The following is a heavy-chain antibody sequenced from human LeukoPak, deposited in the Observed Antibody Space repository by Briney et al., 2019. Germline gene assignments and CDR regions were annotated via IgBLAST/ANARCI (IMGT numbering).Heavy chain of an antibody. CDR3: AKGGIMITFGGVLAF. J-gene: IGHJ4*02. V-gene: IGHV3-74*01. Sequence: GGSLRLSCAASGFTFSSYWMHWVRQAPGKGLVWVSRINSDGSSTSYADSVKGRFTISRDNAKNTLYLQMNSLRAEDTAVYYCAKGGIMITFGGVLAFGGQGTLVTVSS. CDR2: INSDGSST. CDR1: GFTFSSYW. D-gene: IGHD3-16*01.